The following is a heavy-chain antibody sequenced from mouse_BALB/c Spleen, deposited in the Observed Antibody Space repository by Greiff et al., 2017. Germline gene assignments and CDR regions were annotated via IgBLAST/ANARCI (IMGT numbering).Heavy chain of an antibody. D-gene: IGHD1-1*02. CDR3: ARGGGYARGYAMDY. J-gene: IGHJ4*01. V-gene: IGHV1-39*01. Sequence: VQLQQTGPELVKPGASVKISCKASGYSFTDYIMLWVKQSHGKSLEWIGNINPYYGSTSYNLKFKGKATLTVDKSSSTAYMQLNSLTSEDSAVYYCARGGGYARGYAMDYWGQGTSVTVSS. CDR2: INPYYGST. CDR1: GYSFTDYI.